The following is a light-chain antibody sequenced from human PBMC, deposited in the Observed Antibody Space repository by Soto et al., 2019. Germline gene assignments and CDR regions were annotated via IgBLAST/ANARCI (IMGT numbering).Light chain of an antibody. CDR2: DVN. CDR1: SSDVGGYNF. J-gene: IGLJ1*01. Sequence: QSALTQPRSVSGSPGQSVTISCTGTSSDVGGYNFVSWYQQHPGKAPKLMIYDVNKRPSGVPDRFSGSKSGNTAYLTISGLQAEDEADYYCCSNAGSYTYVFGTGTKLTVL. V-gene: IGLV2-11*01. CDR3: CSNAGSYTYV.